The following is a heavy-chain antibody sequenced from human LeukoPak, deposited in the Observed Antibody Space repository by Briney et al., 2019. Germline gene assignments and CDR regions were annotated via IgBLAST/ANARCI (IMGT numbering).Heavy chain of an antibody. CDR3: ARDQGWFGESVPFDY. CDR1: GFTFSSYE. CDR2: ISSSGSTI. Sequence: GGSLRLSCAASGFTFSSYEMNWVRQAPGKGLEWVSYISSSGSTIYYADSVKGRFTISRDNAKNSLYLQMNSLRAEDTAVYYCARDQGWFGESVPFDYWGQGTLVTVSS. V-gene: IGHV3-48*03. J-gene: IGHJ4*02. D-gene: IGHD3-10*01.